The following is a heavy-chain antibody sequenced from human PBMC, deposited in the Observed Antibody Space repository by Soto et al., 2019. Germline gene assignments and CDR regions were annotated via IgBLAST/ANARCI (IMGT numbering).Heavy chain of an antibody. J-gene: IGHJ5*02. Sequence: ASVKVSCKVSGYTLTELSIHWVRQAPGKGLEWMGGFDPEDGETIYAQKFQGRVTITRDTSASTAYMELSSLRSEDTAVYYCARGFPLWFDPWGQGTLVTVSS. CDR3: ARGFPLWFDP. D-gene: IGHD3-16*02. CDR2: FDPEDGET. CDR1: GYTLTELS. V-gene: IGHV1-24*01.